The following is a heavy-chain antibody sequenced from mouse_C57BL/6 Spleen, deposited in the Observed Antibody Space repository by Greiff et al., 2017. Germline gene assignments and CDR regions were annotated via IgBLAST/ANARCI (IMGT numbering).Heavy chain of an antibody. CDR2: LDPNSGGT. Sequence: QVQLQQPGAELVKPGASVKLSCKASGYTFTSYWMHWVKQRPGRGLEWIGRLDPNSGGTTYNQKFKAKATLTVDKSSSTAYMQLKSLTSEDSAVYYCARADYGGSYGYFDVWGTGTTVTVSS. V-gene: IGHV1-62-3*01. D-gene: IGHD1-1*01. J-gene: IGHJ1*03. CDR1: GYTFTSYW. CDR3: ARADYGGSYGYFDV.